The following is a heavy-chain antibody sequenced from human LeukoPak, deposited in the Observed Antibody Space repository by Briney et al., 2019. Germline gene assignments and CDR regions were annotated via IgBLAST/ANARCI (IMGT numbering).Heavy chain of an antibody. D-gene: IGHD2-21*02. Sequence: GGSLRLSCAASGFTFSSYAMSWVRQAPGKGLEWVSAISGSGGSTFHADSVKGRFTISRDNSKNTLYLQMNSLRAEDTAVYYCAKTGCGGDCYATYWGEGTLVTVSS. V-gene: IGHV3-23*01. CDR2: ISGSGGST. CDR1: GFTFSSYA. CDR3: AKTGCGGDCYATY. J-gene: IGHJ4*02.